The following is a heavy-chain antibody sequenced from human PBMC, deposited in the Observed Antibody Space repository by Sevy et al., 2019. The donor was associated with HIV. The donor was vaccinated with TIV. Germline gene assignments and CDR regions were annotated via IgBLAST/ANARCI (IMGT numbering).Heavy chain of an antibody. J-gene: IGHJ4*02. V-gene: IGHV3-33*01. D-gene: IGHD3-22*01. CDR3: AGDGDSSGTGGEFDY. Sequence: GGSLRLSCAASGFTFSSYGMHWVRQAPGKGLEWVAVIWYDGSNKYYADSVKGRFTISRDNSKNTLYLQMNSLGAEDTAAYYCAGDGDSSGTGGEFDYWGQGTLVTVSS. CDR1: GFTFSSYG. CDR2: IWYDGSNK.